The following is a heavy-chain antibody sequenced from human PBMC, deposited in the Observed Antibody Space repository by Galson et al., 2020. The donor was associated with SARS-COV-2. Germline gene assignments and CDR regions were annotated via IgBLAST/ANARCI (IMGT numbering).Heavy chain of an antibody. Sequence: GESLRLSCAASGFGISSYGMHWVRHAPGKGLEWVAFIRYDGRSTFYSDSVKGRFTISRDKSANTLYLQMNSLRAEDTAVYYCAKGQDIGGTQWASPYEVVDVWGKGSTV. V-gene: IGHV3-30*02. CDR1: GFGISSYG. CDR3: AKGQDIGGTQWASPYEVVDV. CDR2: IRYDGRST. J-gene: IGHJ6*03. D-gene: IGHD5-12*01.